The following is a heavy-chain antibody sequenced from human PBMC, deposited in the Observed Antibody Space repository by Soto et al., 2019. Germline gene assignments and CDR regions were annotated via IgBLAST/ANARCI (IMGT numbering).Heavy chain of an antibody. CDR1: GGSISGYY. CDR3: ARDRLQLWNYGMDV. D-gene: IGHD5-18*01. V-gene: IGHV4-59*01. J-gene: IGHJ6*02. CDR2: IYYSGST. Sequence: PSETLSLTCTVSGGSISGYYWSWIRQPPGKGLEWIGYIYYSGSTTYNPSLKSRVTISVDTSKNQFSLKLSSVTAADTAVYYCARDRLQLWNYGMDVWGQGTTVTVSS.